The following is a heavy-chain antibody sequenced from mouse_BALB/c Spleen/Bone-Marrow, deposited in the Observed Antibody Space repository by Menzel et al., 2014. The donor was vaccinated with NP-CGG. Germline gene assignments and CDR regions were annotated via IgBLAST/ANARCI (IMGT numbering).Heavy chain of an antibody. CDR3: ARWGIIYYYGSSPYAMDY. CDR2: INPYNDGT. V-gene: IGHV1-14*01. J-gene: IGHJ4*01. D-gene: IGHD1-1*01. CDR1: GYTFTSYV. Sequence: VQLQQSGSELVKPGASVKMSCKASGYTFTSYVMHWVKQKPGQGLEWIGYINPYNDGTKYNEKFKGKATLTSDKSSSTAYMELSSLTSEDSAVYYCARWGIIYYYGSSPYAMDYWGQGTSVTVSS.